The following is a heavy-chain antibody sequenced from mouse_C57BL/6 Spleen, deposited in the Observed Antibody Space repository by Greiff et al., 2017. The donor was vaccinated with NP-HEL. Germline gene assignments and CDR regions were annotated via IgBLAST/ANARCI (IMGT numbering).Heavy chain of an antibody. CDR3: ARGGEDFSGFAY. Sequence: VQLQQPGAELVKPGASVKLSCKASGYTFTSYWMHWVKQRPGQGLEWIGMIHPNSGSTNYNEKFKSKATLTVDKSSSTAYMQLSSLTSEDSAVYDCARGGEDFSGFAYWGQGTLVTVSA. CDR1: GYTFTSYW. V-gene: IGHV1-64*01. D-gene: IGHD6-2*01. CDR2: IHPNSGST. J-gene: IGHJ3*01.